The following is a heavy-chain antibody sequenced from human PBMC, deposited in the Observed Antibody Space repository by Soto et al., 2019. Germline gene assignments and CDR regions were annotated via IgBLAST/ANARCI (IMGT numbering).Heavy chain of an antibody. Sequence: QVQLVQSGAEVKQPGSSVKVSCKTSGGTFSTYAIYWVRQAPGQGLEWMGAIIPLFGTADYAQKFQGRVTITADESTSTAYMELSSLGSEDTAVYYCARPKGIYRSGYYYFDYWGQGTLVTVSS. CDR2: IIPLFGTA. D-gene: IGHD6-19*01. V-gene: IGHV1-69*01. CDR3: ARPKGIYRSGYYYFDY. J-gene: IGHJ4*02. CDR1: GGTFSTYA.